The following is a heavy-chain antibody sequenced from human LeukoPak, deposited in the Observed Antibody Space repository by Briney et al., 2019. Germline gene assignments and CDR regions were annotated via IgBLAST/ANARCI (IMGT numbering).Heavy chain of an antibody. Sequence: GGSLRLSCAASGFTFSSYAMSWVRQALGKGLEWVSAISGSGGSTYYADSVKGRFTISRDNSKNTLYLQMNSLRAEDTAVYYCAKGGFVVVPAAKRGDFDYWGQGTLVTVSS. CDR3: AKGGFVVVPAAKRGDFDY. V-gene: IGHV3-23*01. CDR2: ISGSGGST. CDR1: GFTFSSYA. D-gene: IGHD2-2*01. J-gene: IGHJ4*02.